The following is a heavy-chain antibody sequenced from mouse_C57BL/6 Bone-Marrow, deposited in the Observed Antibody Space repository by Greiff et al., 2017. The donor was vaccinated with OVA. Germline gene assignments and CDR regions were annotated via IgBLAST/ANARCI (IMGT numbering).Heavy chain of an antibody. V-gene: IGHV1-76*01. J-gene: IGHJ4*01. CDR2: IYPGSGNT. CDR3: ARADYYGSGYDAIDY. CDR1: GYTFTDYY. Sequence: QVQLQQSGAELVRPGASVKLSCKASGYTFTDYYINWVKQRPGQGLEWIARIYPGSGNTYYNEKFKGKATLTAEKSSSTAYMQLSSLTSEDAAVYICARADYYGSGYDAIDYWGQGTSVTVTS. D-gene: IGHD1-1*01.